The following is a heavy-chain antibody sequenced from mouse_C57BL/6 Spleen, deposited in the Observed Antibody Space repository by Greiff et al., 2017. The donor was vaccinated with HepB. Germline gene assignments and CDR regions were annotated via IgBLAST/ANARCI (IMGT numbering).Heavy chain of an antibody. D-gene: IGHD1-1*02. CDR3: VREGDYGQAWFAY. CDR2: IRSKSSNYAT. Sequence: EVKLVESGGGLVQPKGSLKLSCAASGFTFNTYAMHWVRQAPGKGLEWVARIRSKSSNYATYYADSVKDRFTISRDDSQSMLYLQMNNLKTEDTAMYYCVREGDYGQAWFAYWGQGTLVTVSA. J-gene: IGHJ3*01. CDR1: GFTFNTYA. V-gene: IGHV10-3*01.